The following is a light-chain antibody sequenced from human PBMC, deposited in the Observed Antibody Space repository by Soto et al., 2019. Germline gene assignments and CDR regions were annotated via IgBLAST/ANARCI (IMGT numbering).Light chain of an antibody. Sequence: EIVLTQSPGTLSLSPGERATLSCRASQSVSSSYLAWYQQKPGQAPRLLIYGASSRATGIPDRFSGSGSGTDFTLTSSRLEPEDFAVYYCQQSGSSPTFGQGTKVEIK. CDR2: GAS. CDR3: QQSGSSPT. J-gene: IGKJ1*01. CDR1: QSVSSSY. V-gene: IGKV3-20*01.